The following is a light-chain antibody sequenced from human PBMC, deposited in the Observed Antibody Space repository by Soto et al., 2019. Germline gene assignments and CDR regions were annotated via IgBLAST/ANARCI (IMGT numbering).Light chain of an antibody. V-gene: IGLV2-11*01. CDR2: DVT. J-gene: IGLJ1*01. CDR1: SSDVGTYNY. Sequence: QSPLTQPPSVSGSPGPSGTISCTGTSSDVGTYNYVSWYQQHPGKAPKIMIYDVTKRPSGVPDRFSGSRSGNTASLTISGLQAEDEADYYCCSYAGSYIFYVFGTGTKVTVL. CDR3: CSYAGSYIFYV.